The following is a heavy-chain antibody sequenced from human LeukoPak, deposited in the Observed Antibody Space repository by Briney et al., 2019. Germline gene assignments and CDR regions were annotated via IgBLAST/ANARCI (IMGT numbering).Heavy chain of an antibody. CDR1: GFSFSTHW. CDR3: VTDRDRDWRKRLDY. J-gene: IGHJ4*02. CDR2: INEDGSET. V-gene: IGHV3-7*01. D-gene: IGHD3-9*01. Sequence: PGGSLRLSCAASGFSFSTHWMNWFRQVPGKGLEWVANINEDGSETNYVDSVKGRFTISRDNAENSLYVQMNSLGVEDTAVYYCVTDRDRDWRKRLDYWGQGALVTVSS.